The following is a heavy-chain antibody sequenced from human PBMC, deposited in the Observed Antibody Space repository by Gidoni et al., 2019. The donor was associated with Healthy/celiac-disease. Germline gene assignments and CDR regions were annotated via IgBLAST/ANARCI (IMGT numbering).Heavy chain of an antibody. J-gene: IGHJ6*02. V-gene: IGHV4-30-4*01. CDR3: ARAGAGYYGMDV. CDR2: IYYSGST. Sequence: QVQLQESGPGLVKPAQTLSLTCTVSGGSSSSGDYYWRWIRQPPGKGLEWIGYIYYSGSTYYNPSLKSRVTISVYTSKNQFSLKLSSVTAADTAVYYCARAGAGYYGMDVWGQGTTVTVSS. D-gene: IGHD7-27*01. CDR1: GGSSSSGDYY.